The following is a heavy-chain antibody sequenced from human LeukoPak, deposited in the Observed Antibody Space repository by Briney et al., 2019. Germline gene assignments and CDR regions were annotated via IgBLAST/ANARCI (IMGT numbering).Heavy chain of an antibody. Sequence: GASVKVSCKASGYTFTNYYMHWVRQAPGQGLEWMGLVNPSGSSTSYAQKFQGRVTMTRDTSTSTVYMELSSLRSEDTAVYYCARDGAATSNLVYFDYWGQGTLVTVSS. CDR3: ARDGAATSNLVYFDY. V-gene: IGHV1-46*01. CDR1: GYTFTNYY. J-gene: IGHJ4*02. D-gene: IGHD1-26*01. CDR2: VNPSGSST.